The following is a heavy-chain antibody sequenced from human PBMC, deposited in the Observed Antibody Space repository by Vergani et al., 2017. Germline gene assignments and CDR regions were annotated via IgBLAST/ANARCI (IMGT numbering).Heavy chain of an antibody. V-gene: IGHV4-39*07. CDR2: IYYSGST. D-gene: IGHD1-26*01. Sequence: QLQLQESGPGLVKPSETLSLTCTVSGGSISSSSYYWGWIRQPAGKGLEWIGSIYYSGSTYYNPSLKSRVTISVDTSKNQFSLKLSSVTAADTAVYYCARASVGATFAFDYWGQGTLVTVSS. J-gene: IGHJ4*02. CDR1: GGSISSSSYY. CDR3: ARASVGATFAFDY.